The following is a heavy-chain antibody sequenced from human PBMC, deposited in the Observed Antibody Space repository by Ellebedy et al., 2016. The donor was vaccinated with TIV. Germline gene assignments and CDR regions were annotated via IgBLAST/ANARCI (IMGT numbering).Heavy chain of an antibody. V-gene: IGHV4-59*01. CDR2: IYYSGST. J-gene: IGHJ5*02. CDR1: GGSISSYY. Sequence: SETLSLXXTVSGGSISSYYWSWIRQPPGKGLEWIGYIYYSGSTYYNPSLKSRVTISVDTSKNQFSLKLSSVTAADTAVYYCASLRGLDNWFDPWGQGTLVTVSS. D-gene: IGHD3-10*01. CDR3: ASLRGLDNWFDP.